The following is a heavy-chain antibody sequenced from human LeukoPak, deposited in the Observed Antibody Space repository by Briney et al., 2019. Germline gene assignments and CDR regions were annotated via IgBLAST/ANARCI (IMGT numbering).Heavy chain of an antibody. Sequence: SETLSLTCAVYGGSFSGYYWSWIRQPPGRGLEWIGEINHSGSTNYNPSLKSRVTISVDTSKNQFSLKLSSVTAADTAVYYCAREGRRTDYWGQGTLVTVSS. CDR2: INHSGST. CDR1: GGSFSGYY. J-gene: IGHJ4*02. D-gene: IGHD2-15*01. CDR3: AREGRRTDY. V-gene: IGHV4-34*01.